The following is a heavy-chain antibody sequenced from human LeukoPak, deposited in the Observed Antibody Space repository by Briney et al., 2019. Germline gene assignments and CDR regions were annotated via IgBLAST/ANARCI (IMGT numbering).Heavy chain of an antibody. CDR1: GGSVSPYY. V-gene: IGHV4-59*08. D-gene: IGHD5-12*01. CDR3: ARHRTMTSGYDF. Sequence: PSETLSLTCTVSGGSVSPYYWSWIRQPPGKGLEWIGYTHYSGGTNYNPSLKSRVTISIDTSKNRISLKLSSVAAADTAVYYCARHRTMTSGYDFWGRGTLVAVSP. J-gene: IGHJ4*02. CDR2: THYSGGT.